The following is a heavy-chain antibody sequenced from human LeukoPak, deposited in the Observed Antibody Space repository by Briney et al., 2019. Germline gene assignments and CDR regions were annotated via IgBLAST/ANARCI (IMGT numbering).Heavy chain of an antibody. CDR1: GFTFSSHR. CDR2: ISSDGTTT. J-gene: IGHJ4*02. CDR3: ARGTYYFDY. V-gene: IGHV3-74*01. Sequence: GGSLRLSCAASGFTFSSHRMNWIRQAPGKGLVWVSRISSDGTTTHYADSVRGRFTSSRDNAKNTLYLQMNSLRAEDTAVYYCARGTYYFDYWGQGTLVTVSS.